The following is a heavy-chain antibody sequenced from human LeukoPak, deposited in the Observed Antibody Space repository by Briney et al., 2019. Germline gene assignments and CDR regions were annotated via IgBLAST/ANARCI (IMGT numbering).Heavy chain of an antibody. CDR2: ISYDGGNK. Sequence: PGGSLRLSCAASGFTFSNYGMHWVRQAPGKGLEWVAVISYDGGNKYYTDSVKGRFTISRDNSKNTLYLQMNSLRAEDTAMYYCARYQIYFDYWGQGTLVTVSS. V-gene: IGHV3-30*03. CDR3: ARYQIYFDY. D-gene: IGHD2-2*01. J-gene: IGHJ4*02. CDR1: GFTFSNYG.